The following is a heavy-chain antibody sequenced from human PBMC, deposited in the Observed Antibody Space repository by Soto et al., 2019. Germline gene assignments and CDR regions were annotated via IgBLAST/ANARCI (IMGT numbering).Heavy chain of an antibody. CDR1: DGSISPYY. D-gene: IGHD3-22*01. V-gene: IGHV4-4*07. J-gene: IGHJ5*02. CDR2: IDANGYT. CDR3: ARDGGGSVVPNWFDP. Sequence: QVQLQESGPGLVKPSETLSLTCSVSDGSISPYYWNWIRQPAGKGLEWIGRIDANGYTNYNPSLKGRVTTSVDTSKKQFSLTVTSGTAAHTAMYYCARDGGGSVVPNWFDPWGRGTLVTVSS.